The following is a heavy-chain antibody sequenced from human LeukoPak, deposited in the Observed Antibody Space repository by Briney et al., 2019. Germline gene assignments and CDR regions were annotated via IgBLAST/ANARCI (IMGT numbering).Heavy chain of an antibody. Sequence: PGGSLGLSCEASGFTFGSYAMYWVRQAPGKGLEWVAGIFGSGGSAHYADSAKGRFTISRDNSKNTVYLQINSLRAEDTAVYYCGKPTTGYSSGQKPAWPVDYWGQGTLVTSPQ. CDR1: GFTFGSYA. CDR3: GKPTTGYSSGQKPAWPVDY. D-gene: IGHD6-19*01. V-gene: IGHV3-23*01. CDR2: IFGSGGSA. J-gene: IGHJ4*02.